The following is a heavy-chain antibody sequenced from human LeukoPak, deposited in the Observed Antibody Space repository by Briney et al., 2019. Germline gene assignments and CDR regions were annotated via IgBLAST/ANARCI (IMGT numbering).Heavy chain of an antibody. CDR3: ARELGATVVNYGMDV. Sequence: KPSETLSLTCTVSGGSIRSYYWSWIRQPPGKGLEWIGYIYYSGSTNYNPSLKSRVTISVDTPKNQLSLKLTTVTAADTAVYYCARELGATVVNYGMDVWGQGTTVTVSS. J-gene: IGHJ6*02. D-gene: IGHD4-23*01. CDR2: IYYSGST. V-gene: IGHV4-59*01. CDR1: GGSIRSYY.